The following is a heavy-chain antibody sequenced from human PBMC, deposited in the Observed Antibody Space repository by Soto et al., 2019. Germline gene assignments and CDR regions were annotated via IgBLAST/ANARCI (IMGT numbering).Heavy chain of an antibody. D-gene: IGHD3-3*01. CDR3: AKVFGDNYVYDAFDI. Sequence: EVPLLESGGGSVQPGGSLRRSCAASGFTFSSYAMGWVRQAPGKGLEWVSGVSGSGGSTYCVDSVKGRFTISRDNSKNTLYLQLSSLRAEDTAVYYCAKVFGDNYVYDAFDIWGQGTMVTVSS. CDR1: GFTFSSYA. CDR2: VSGSGGST. J-gene: IGHJ3*02. V-gene: IGHV3-23*01.